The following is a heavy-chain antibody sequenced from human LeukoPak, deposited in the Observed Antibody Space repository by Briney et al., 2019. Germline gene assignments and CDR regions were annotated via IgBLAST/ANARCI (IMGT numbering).Heavy chain of an antibody. CDR2: ISAGSCNT. Sequence: PGGSLRLSCAASGFIVRSYAMSWARQAPGKGLEWVSSISAGSCNTYYTDSASGRFTISIDNSRNTLFMQMNSLRGDDTVVYYCARDRYDSDVYHWFAESWGQGTLVTV. D-gene: IGHD5-12*01. CDR3: ARDRYDSDVYHWFAES. V-gene: IGHV3-23*01. CDR1: GFIVRSYA. J-gene: IGHJ5*02.